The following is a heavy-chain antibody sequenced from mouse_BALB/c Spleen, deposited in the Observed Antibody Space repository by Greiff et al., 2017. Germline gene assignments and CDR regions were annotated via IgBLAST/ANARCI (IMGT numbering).Heavy chain of an antibody. CDR2: IWAGGST. V-gene: IGHV2-9*02. CDR3: ARDSITTATYYAMDY. J-gene: IGHJ4*01. CDR1: GFSLTSYG. D-gene: IGHD1-2*01. Sequence: VQRVESGPGLVAPSQSLSITCTVSGFSLTSYGVHWVRQPPGKGLEWLGVIWAGGSTNYNSALMSRLSISKDNSKSQVFLKMNSLQTDDTAMFYCARDSITTATYYAMDYWGQGTSVTVSS.